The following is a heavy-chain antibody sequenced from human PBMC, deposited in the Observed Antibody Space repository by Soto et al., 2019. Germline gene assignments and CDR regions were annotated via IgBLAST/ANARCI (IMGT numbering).Heavy chain of an antibody. V-gene: IGHV1-18*01. D-gene: IGHD3-16*01. CDR1: GYTFTSYG. CDR2: ISAYNGNT. J-gene: IGHJ4*02. CDR3: ARAKTTYSARVEFNY. Sequence: QVQLVQSGAEVKKPGASLKVSCKSSGYTFTSYGISWVRQAPGQGLEWMGWISAYNGNTNYAQKLQGRVTMTTDTYTSKAYKELRSLRSDDTAVYYCARAKTTYSARVEFNYWGQVTLVTLSS.